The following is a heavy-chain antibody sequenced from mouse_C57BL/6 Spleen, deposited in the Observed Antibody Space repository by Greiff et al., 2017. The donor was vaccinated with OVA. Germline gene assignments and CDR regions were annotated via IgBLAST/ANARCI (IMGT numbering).Heavy chain of an antibody. CDR2: IDPETGGT. J-gene: IGHJ4*01. CDR1: GYTFTDYE. Sequence: VQLQQSGAELVRPGASVTLSCKASGYTFTDYEMHWVKQTPVHGLEWIGAIDPETGGTAYNQKFKGKAILTADKSSSTAYMELRSLTSEDSAVYYCTRRLLRGAMDYWGQGTSVTVSS. CDR3: TRRLLRGAMDY. V-gene: IGHV1-15*01. D-gene: IGHD1-1*01.